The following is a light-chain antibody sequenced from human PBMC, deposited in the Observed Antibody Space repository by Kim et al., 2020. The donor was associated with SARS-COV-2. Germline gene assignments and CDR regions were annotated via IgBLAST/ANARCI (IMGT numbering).Light chain of an antibody. Sequence: IVLTQSPATLSLSPGERATLSCRASQSVNNNLVWYQQRPGQAPRLLIYDASTRATGIPARFSGSGSGTDFTLTISGLEPGDFAVYYCQHRQTFGQGTKVDIK. J-gene: IGKJ1*01. CDR3: QHRQT. V-gene: IGKV3-11*01. CDR2: DAS. CDR1: QSVNNN.